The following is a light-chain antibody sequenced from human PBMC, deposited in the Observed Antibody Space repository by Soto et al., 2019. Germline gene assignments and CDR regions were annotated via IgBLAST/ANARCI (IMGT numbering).Light chain of an antibody. J-gene: IGKJ1*01. CDR3: QLYNSSMWT. CDR2: DAS. Sequence: EIVLTQSPGTLPLSPGDRATLSCRTSQSVTSSYLAWYQQKPGQAPRLVIYDASSRAVGIPDRFSGSGSGTDFTLAICRLEPEDFAVYYCQLYNSSMWTFGQGTKVDIK. V-gene: IGKV3-20*01. CDR1: QSVTSSY.